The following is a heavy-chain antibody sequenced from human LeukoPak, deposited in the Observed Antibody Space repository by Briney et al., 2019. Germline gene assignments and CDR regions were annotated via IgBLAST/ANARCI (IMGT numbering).Heavy chain of an antibody. CDR2: IYSGGST. CDR1: GFTVSSNY. V-gene: IGHV3-53*01. Sequence: PGGSLRLSCAASGFTVSSNYMSWVRQAPGKGLEWVSVIYSGGSTYYADSVKGRFTISRDNSKSTLYLQMNSLRAEDTAVYYCARGATYYYDSSGYYYFDYWGQGTLVTVSS. CDR3: ARGATYYYDSSGYYYFDY. D-gene: IGHD3-22*01. J-gene: IGHJ4*02.